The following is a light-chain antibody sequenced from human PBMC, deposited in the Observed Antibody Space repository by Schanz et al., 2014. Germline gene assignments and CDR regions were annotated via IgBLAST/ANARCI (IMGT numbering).Light chain of an antibody. Sequence: EIVMTQSPATLSVSPGERATLSCRASQSVGSNLAWYQHKPGQAPRLLIYDASNRATGIPARFSGSGSGTDFTLTISSLEPEDFATYYCLQDYSYPLTFGGGTKVEIK. J-gene: IGKJ4*01. CDR3: LQDYSYPLT. V-gene: IGKV3-11*01. CDR2: DAS. CDR1: QSVGSN.